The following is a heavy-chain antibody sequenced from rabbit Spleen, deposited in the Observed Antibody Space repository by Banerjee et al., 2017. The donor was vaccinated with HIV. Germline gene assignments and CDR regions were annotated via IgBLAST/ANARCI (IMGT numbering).Heavy chain of an antibody. CDR1: GFSFSNKAV. J-gene: IGHJ4*01. D-gene: IGHD3-1*01. CDR3: ARVPGNVNSNL. CDR2: IAGSSSGFT. V-gene: IGHV1S45*01. Sequence: QEQLVESGGGLVQPGGSLKLSCTASGFSFSNKAVMCWVRQAPGKGLEWISCIAGSSSGFTYSATWARGRFPISKTSSTTVTLQMTSLTAADTATYFCARVPGNVNSNLWGQGTLVT.